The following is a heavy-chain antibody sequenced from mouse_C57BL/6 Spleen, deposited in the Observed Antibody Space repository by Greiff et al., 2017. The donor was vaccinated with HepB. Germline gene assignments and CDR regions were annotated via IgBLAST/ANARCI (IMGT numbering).Heavy chain of an antibody. J-gene: IGHJ2*01. CDR3: AIYGSSHYFDD. V-gene: IGHV1-76*01. CDR2: IYPGSGNT. D-gene: IGHD1-1*01. Sequence: VQLQQSGAELVRPGASVKLSCKASGYTFTDYYIHWVKQRPGQGLEWIARIYPGSGNTYYNEKFKGKATLTADKSSSTAYMQLSSLTSEDSAVYICAIYGSSHYFDDWGQGTTRTVSS. CDR1: GYTFTDYY.